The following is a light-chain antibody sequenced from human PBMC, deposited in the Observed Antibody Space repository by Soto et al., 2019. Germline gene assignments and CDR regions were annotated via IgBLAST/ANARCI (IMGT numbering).Light chain of an antibody. CDR1: SSDVGGYHY. CDR2: EVT. CDR3: SAYTSRSAV. J-gene: IGLJ1*01. V-gene: IGLV2-14*01. Sequence: QSVLTQPASVSGSPGQSITISCTGTSSDVGGYHYVSWYQQHPGKAPKLMIYEVTKRPSGVSNRFSGSKSDNTASLTISGLQAEDEAEYYCSAYTSRSAVFGTGTKLTVL.